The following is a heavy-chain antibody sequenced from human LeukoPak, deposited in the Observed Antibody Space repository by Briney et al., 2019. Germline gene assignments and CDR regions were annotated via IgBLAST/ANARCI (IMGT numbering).Heavy chain of an antibody. CDR1: GFTVSSNY. Sequence: AGGSLRLSCAASGFTVSSNYMNWVRQAPGKGLEWVSVVSSGGSTYYADSVKGRFTISRDNSKNTLYLQMNSLRAGDTAVYYCARVVPRQYYFDYWGQGTLVTVSS. CDR3: ARVVPRQYYFDY. D-gene: IGHD5-24*01. J-gene: IGHJ4*02. CDR2: VSSGGST. V-gene: IGHV3-53*01.